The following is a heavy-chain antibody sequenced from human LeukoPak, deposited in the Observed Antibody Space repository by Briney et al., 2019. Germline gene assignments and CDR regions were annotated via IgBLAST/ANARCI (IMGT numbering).Heavy chain of an antibody. V-gene: IGHV4-31*03. CDR2: IYNSGST. D-gene: IGHD5-12*01. CDR3: ARDLGAYGYHDY. J-gene: IGHJ4*02. CDR1: GGSISSGVNY. Sequence: SQTLSLTRTVSGGSISSGVNYWSWIRQHPGKGLEWIGYIYNSGSTYYNPSLKSRVTISVDTSTNQLSLKLSSVTAADTAVYYCARDLGAYGYHDYWGQGTLVTVSS.